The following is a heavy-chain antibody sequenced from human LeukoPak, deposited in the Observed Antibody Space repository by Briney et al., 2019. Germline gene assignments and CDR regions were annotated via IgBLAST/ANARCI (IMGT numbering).Heavy chain of an antibody. CDR2: IYPGDSDT. Sequence: GESLKISCKGSGYSFTSYWIGWVRQMPGKGLEWMGIIYPGDSDTRHSPSFQGQVTISADKSISTAYLQWSSLKASDTAMYYCARQPMGGYYDSSGYPTDAFDIWGQGTMVTVSS. V-gene: IGHV5-51*01. J-gene: IGHJ3*02. D-gene: IGHD3-22*01. CDR1: GYSFTSYW. CDR3: ARQPMGGYYDSSGYPTDAFDI.